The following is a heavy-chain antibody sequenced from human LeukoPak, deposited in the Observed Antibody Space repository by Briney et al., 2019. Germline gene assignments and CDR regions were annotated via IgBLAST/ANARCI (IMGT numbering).Heavy chain of an antibody. D-gene: IGHD3-22*01. J-gene: IGHJ4*02. CDR1: GDSISTYD. Sequence: SETLSLTCAASGDSISTYDWNWIRKPPGKGLEWIGYMQSNGDSKYNPSPRSRVTIFIDTSKSQVALILSSVTAADTAVYYFAREKQHGYGRYFDHWGQGALVTVSS. CDR2: MQSNGDS. V-gene: IGHV4-59*01. CDR3: AREKQHGYGRYFDH.